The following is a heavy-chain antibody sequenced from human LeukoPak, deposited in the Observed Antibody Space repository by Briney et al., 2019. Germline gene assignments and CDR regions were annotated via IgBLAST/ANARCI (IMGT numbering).Heavy chain of an antibody. D-gene: IGHD3-10*01. J-gene: IGHJ4*02. CDR1: GFTFSDYY. CDR2: ISSSGSTI. Sequence: KPGGSLRLSCAASGFTFSDYYMSWIHQAPGKGLEWVSYISSSGSTIYYADSVKGRFTISRDNAKNSLYLQMNSLRAEDTAVYYCAKGTQVLLWFGELLGFDYWGQGTLVTVSS. V-gene: IGHV3-11*01. CDR3: AKGTQVLLWFGELLGFDY.